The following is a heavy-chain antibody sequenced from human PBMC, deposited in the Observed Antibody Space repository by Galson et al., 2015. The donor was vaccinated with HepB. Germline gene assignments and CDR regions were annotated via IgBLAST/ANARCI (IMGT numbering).Heavy chain of an antibody. V-gene: IGHV1-69*13. J-gene: IGHJ3*02. CDR3: ARQSDFWSGYYFRAVPFDI. Sequence: SVKVSCKASGGTFSSYAISWVRQAPGQGLEWMGGIIPIFGTANYAQKFQGRVTITADESTSTAYMELSSLRSEDTAVYYCARQSDFWSGYYFRAVPFDIWGQGTMVTVSS. D-gene: IGHD3-3*01. CDR1: GGTFSSYA. CDR2: IIPIFGTA.